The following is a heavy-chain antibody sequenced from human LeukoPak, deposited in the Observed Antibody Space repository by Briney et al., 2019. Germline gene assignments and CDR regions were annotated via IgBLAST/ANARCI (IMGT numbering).Heavy chain of an antibody. Sequence: ASVKVSCKASGYTFTGYYMHWVRQATGQGLEWMGWMNPNSGNTGYAQKFQGRVTITRNTSISTAYMELSSLRSEDTAVYYCARDLRYSSDWDSVHAFDIWGQGTMVTVSS. CDR3: ARDLRYSSDWDSVHAFDI. CDR1: GYTFTGYY. D-gene: IGHD6-25*01. V-gene: IGHV1-8*03. CDR2: MNPNSGNT. J-gene: IGHJ3*02.